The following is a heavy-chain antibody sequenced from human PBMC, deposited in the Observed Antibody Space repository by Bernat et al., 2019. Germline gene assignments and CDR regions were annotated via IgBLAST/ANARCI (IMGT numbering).Heavy chain of an antibody. CDR2: ISAYNGNT. Sequence: QLVQSGPEVKKPGTSVKVSCKASGFTFTSYGISWVRQAPGQGLEWMGWISAYNGNTNYAQKLQGRVTMTTDTSTSTAYMELRSLRSDDTAVYYCARGGYYDFWSGYFSDYYYYMDVWGKGTTVTVSS. CDR1: GFTFTSYG. V-gene: IGHV1-18*01. D-gene: IGHD3-3*01. J-gene: IGHJ6*03. CDR3: ARGGYYDFWSGYFSDYYYYMDV.